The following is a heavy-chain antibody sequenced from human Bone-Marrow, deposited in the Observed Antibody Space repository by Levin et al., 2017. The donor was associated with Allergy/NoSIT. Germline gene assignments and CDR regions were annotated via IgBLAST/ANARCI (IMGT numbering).Heavy chain of an antibody. J-gene: IGHJ2*01. D-gene: IGHD4-23*01. Sequence: SQTLSLTCNVSGGSISTYYWSWIRQPPGKGLEWIGYISYTGTTNYNPSLRRRVTISLDTSKNQFSLKVNSLTAADTAVYFCARQLDGNSFRYFDLWGRGTLVTVSS. CDR3: ARQLDGNSFRYFDL. CDR2: ISYTGTT. CDR1: GGSISTYY. V-gene: IGHV4-59*08.